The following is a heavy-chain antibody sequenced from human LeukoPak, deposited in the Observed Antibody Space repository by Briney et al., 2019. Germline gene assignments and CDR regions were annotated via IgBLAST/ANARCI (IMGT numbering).Heavy chain of an antibody. CDR2: INPNSGAT. CDR1: GYTFTDYY. CDR3: ARIRGGNNYHFDY. D-gene: IGHD1-26*01. Sequence: ASGKVSCKASGYTFTDYYIHWVRQPPGQGLEWMGWINPNSGATNYAQKFQGRVTMTKDTSISTGYMELSRLRSDDTAVYYCARIRGGNNYHFDYWGQGTLVTVSS. J-gene: IGHJ4*02. V-gene: IGHV1-2*02.